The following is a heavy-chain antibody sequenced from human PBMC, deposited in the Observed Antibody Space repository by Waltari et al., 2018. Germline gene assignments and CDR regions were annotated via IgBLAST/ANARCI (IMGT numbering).Heavy chain of an antibody. CDR2: ISSSSSYI. V-gene: IGHV3-21*01. D-gene: IGHD6-19*01. Sequence: CAASGFTFSSYRMNRVRSAPVKGLEWVSSISSSSSYIYYADSVKGRFTISRDNAKNSLYLQMNSLRAEDTAVYYCARSYSSGPRNYYYYGMDVWGQGTTVTVSS. CDR3: ARSYSSGPRNYYYYGMDV. J-gene: IGHJ6*02. CDR1: GFTFSSYR.